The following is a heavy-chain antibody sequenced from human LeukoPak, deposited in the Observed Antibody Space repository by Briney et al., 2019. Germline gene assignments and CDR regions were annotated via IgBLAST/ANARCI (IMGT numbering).Heavy chain of an antibody. D-gene: IGHD1-26*01. CDR3: ARGGSYLSAFDI. V-gene: IGHV3-53*01. J-gene: IGHJ3*02. Sequence: ETLSLTCTVSSYSISSGYYWGWIRQAPGKGLEWVSIIYSGGSTFYADSVKGRFTISRDNSKNTLYLQMNSLRAEDTAVYYCARGGSYLSAFDIWGQGTMVTVSS. CDR2: IYSGGST. CDR1: SYSISSGYY.